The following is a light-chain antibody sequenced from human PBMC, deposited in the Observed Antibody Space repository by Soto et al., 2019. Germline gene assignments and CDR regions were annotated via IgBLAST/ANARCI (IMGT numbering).Light chain of an antibody. Sequence: EIVLTQSPVTLSLSPGERATLFCRTSQSLNSRYLAWYKQKPGQAPRLLIDGASNMSTAIPDRCGGGGSGTDFKLTITSLEPQHVAVEYCQRYEPSLPLHTFGQGTKLEIK. J-gene: IGKJ2*01. CDR1: QSLNSRY. CDR3: QRYEPSLPLHT. V-gene: IGKV3-20*01. CDR2: GAS.